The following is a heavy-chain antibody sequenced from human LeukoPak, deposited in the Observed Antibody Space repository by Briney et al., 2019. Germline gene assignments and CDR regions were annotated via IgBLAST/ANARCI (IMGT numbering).Heavy chain of an antibody. CDR1: GFTFSSYA. J-gene: IGHJ4*02. V-gene: IGHV3-66*01. CDR2: IYSGGST. D-gene: IGHD3-22*01. CDR3: ARAGYYYDSSGYLEPHFDY. Sequence: GGSLRLSCAASGFTFSSYAMHWVRQAPGKGLEWVSVIYSGGSTYYADSVKGRFTISRDNSKNTLYLQMNSLRAEDTAVYYCARAGYYYDSSGYLEPHFDYWGQGTLVTVSS.